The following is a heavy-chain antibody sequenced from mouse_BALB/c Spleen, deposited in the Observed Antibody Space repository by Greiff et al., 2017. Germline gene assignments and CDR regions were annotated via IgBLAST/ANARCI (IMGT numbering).Heavy chain of an antibody. CDR2: IWAGGST. V-gene: IGHV2-9*02. CDR3: ARAELRRDYYAMDY. J-gene: IGHJ4*01. Sequence: VMLVESGPGLVAPSQSLSITCTVSGFSLTSYGVHWVRQPPGKGLEWLGVIWAGGSTNYNSALMSRLSISKDNSKSQVFLKMNSLQTDDTAMYYCARAELRRDYYAMDYWGQGTSVTVSS. D-gene: IGHD1-1*01. CDR1: GFSLTSYG.